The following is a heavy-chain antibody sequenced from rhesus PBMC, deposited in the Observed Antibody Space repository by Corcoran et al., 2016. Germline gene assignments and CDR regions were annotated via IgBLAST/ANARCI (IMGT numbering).Heavy chain of an antibody. CDR1: GFTFSSYG. J-gene: IGHJ4*01. CDR2: INSGGGST. V-gene: IGHV3S42*01. CDR3: AKDLSWNFPYFDY. D-gene: IGHD1-1-1*01. Sequence: EVQLVESGGGLAKPGGALRLSGAAVGFTFSSYGMNWVRQTPGKGLEWISAINSGGGSTYYADSVKGRFTISRDNSKNTLSLQMNSLRAEDTAVYYCAKDLSWNFPYFDYWGQGVLVTVSS.